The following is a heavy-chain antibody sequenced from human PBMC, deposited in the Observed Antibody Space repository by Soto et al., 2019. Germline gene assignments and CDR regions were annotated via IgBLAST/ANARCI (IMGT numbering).Heavy chain of an antibody. D-gene: IGHD1-1*01. CDR1: GGTFTNHA. CDR3: ARGLGYNKYDYYAMDV. J-gene: IGHJ6*02. CDR2: IIPIFAAT. V-gene: IGHV1-69*06. Sequence: ASVKVSCKAAGGTFTNHAVSWVRQAPGQGLEWMGGIIPIFAATTYAQKFQGSVTITADKSTSTAYMELSSLTFDDTAMYYCARGLGYNKYDYYAMDVWGQGTTVTVSS.